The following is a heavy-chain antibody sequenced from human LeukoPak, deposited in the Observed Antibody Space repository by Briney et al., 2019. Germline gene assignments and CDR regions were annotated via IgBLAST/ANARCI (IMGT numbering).Heavy chain of an antibody. D-gene: IGHD2-21*02. V-gene: IGHV3-23*01. CDR2: IRGSGGGT. Sequence: GESLRLSCAASGFAFSSHWMNWVRQAPGKGLEWVSVIRGSGGGTYYADSVKGRFTISRDNSKNTVYLQMNSLRAEDTAVYYCVKARMPHCGTDCLESWGQGTLVTVSS. CDR1: GFAFSSHW. J-gene: IGHJ4*02. CDR3: VKARMPHCGTDCLES.